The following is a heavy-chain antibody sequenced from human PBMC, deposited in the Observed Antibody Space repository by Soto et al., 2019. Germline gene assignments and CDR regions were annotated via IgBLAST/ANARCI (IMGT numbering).Heavy chain of an antibody. CDR2: IKGDGSET. D-gene: IGHD2-2*01. CDR1: GFTFSGYW. Sequence: PGGSLRLSCAASGFTFSGYWMSWVRQAPGKGLEWVANIKGDGSETYYVDSVKGRFTISRDNAKTSLFLQMNSLRAEDTAVYYCAREGRGYCASTSCPGIWGQGALVTVSS. V-gene: IGHV3-7*01. J-gene: IGHJ4*02. CDR3: AREGRGYCASTSCPGI.